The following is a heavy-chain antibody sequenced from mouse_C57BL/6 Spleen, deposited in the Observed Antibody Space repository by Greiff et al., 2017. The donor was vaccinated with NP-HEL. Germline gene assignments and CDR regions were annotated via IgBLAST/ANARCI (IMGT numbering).Heavy chain of an antibody. V-gene: IGHV1-55*01. CDR2: IYPGSGST. D-gene: IGHD2-4*01. J-gene: IGHJ1*03. CDR3: ARRDYDLGYFDV. Sequence: VQLQQPGAELVKPGASVKMSCKASGYTFTSYWITWVKQRPGQGLEWIGDIYPGSGSTNYNEKFKSKATLTVDTSSSTAYMQLSSLTSEDSAVYYCARRDYDLGYFDVWGTGTTVTVSS. CDR1: GYTFTSYW.